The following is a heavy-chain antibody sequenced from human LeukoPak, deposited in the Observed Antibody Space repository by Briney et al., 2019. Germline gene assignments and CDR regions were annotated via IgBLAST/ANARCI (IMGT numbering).Heavy chain of an antibody. CDR3: ARDMSEYYNSSGYRVF. J-gene: IGHJ4*02. V-gene: IGHV3-21*01. Sequence: VGSLRLSCVVSGFTFSTHGFHWVRQAPGKGLEWVSSISGSSSYIYYADSVKGRFTISRDNAKKSLYLQMNSLRAEDTAVYYCARDMSEYYNSSGYRVFWGQGTLVTVSS. D-gene: IGHD3-22*01. CDR2: ISGSSSYI. CDR1: GFTFSTHG.